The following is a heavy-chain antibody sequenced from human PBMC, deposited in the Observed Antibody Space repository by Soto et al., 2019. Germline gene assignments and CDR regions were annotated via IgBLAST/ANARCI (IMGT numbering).Heavy chain of an antibody. Sequence: SETLSLTCAVSGGSISSSNWWSWVRQPPGKGLEWIGEIYHSGSTNYNPSLKSRVTISVDKSKNQFSLKLSSVTAADTAVYYCARMGGHITMVRGVIESYYYYGMDVWGQGTTVTVSS. CDR2: IYHSGST. V-gene: IGHV4-4*02. D-gene: IGHD3-10*01. CDR1: GGSISSSNW. CDR3: ARMGGHITMVRGVIESYYYYGMDV. J-gene: IGHJ6*02.